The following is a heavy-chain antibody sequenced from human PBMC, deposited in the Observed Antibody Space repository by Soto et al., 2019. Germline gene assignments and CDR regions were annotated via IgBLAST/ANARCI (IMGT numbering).Heavy chain of an antibody. Sequence: PGESLKISCKGSGYSFTNYWIAWVRQMPGEGLEWMGIIYPGDSDTRYSPSFQGQVTISADKSISTAYLQWSGLKASDTAMYYCARVSRGVGRGWFDPWGQGTLVTVSS. CDR3: ARVSRGVGRGWFDP. V-gene: IGHV5-51*01. D-gene: IGHD3-10*01. CDR1: GYSFTNYW. J-gene: IGHJ5*02. CDR2: IYPGDSDT.